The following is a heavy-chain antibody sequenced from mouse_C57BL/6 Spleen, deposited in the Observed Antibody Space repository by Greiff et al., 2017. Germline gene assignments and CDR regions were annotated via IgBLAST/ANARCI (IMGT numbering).Heavy chain of an antibody. CDR1: GYTFTNYW. CDR3: ATGGQLRLWFAY. Sequence: QVQLQQSGAELVRPGTSVKMSCKASGYTFTNYWIGWAKQRPGHGLEWIGDIYPGGGYTNYYEKFKGKATLTADKSSSTAYMQFSSLTSEDSAIYYCATGGQLRLWFAYWGQGTLVTVSA. V-gene: IGHV1-63*01. CDR2: IYPGGGYT. J-gene: IGHJ3*01. D-gene: IGHD3-2*02.